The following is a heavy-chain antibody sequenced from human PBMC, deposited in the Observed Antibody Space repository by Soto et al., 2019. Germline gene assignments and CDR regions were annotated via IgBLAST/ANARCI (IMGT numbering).Heavy chain of an antibody. CDR2: IYYSGSA. CDR1: GGSFSSYY. J-gene: IGHJ6*02. CDR3: ARDQAVSPYYYYYGMDV. V-gene: IGHV4-59*01. Sequence: SETLSLTCTVSGGSFSSYYWSWIRQPPGKGLEWIGYIYYSGSANYNPSLKSRVTMSVDTSKNQFSLNLSSVTAADTAVYYCARDQAVSPYYYYYGMDVWGQGTTVTVSS. D-gene: IGHD6-19*01.